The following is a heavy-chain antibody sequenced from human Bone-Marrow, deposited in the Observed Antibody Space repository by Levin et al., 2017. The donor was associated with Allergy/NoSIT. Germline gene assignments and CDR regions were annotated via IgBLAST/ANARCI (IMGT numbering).Heavy chain of an antibody. CDR2: ISSSSSTI. D-gene: IGHD6-13*01. Sequence: LSLTCAASGFTFSSYSMNWVRQAPGKGLEWVSYISSSSSTIYYADSVKGRFTTSRDNAKNSLYLQMNSLRAEDTAVYYCARLSIAAADGLYYGMDVWGQGTTVTVSS. V-gene: IGHV3-48*04. CDR3: ARLSIAAADGLYYGMDV. J-gene: IGHJ6*02. CDR1: GFTFSSYS.